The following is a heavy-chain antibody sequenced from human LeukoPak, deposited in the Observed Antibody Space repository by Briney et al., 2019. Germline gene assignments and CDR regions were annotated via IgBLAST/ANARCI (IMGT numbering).Heavy chain of an antibody. CDR2: ITSSSNYI. J-gene: IGHJ4*02. D-gene: IGHD3-10*01. Sequence: GGSLGLSCAASGFTFSSYNMNWVRQAPGKGLEWVSSITSSSNYIYYADSVKGRFTISRDNANNSLYLQMNSLRAEDTTVYYCARDCWDYGSGSYCGIDYWGQGTLVTVSS. V-gene: IGHV3-21*03. CDR1: GFTFSSYN. CDR3: ARDCWDYGSGSYCGIDY.